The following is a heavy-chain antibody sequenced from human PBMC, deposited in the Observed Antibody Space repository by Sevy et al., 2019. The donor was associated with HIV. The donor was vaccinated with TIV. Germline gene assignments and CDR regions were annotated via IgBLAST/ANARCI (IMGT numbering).Heavy chain of an antibody. CDR2: ISGSGGST. D-gene: IGHD3-10*01. Sequence: GGSLRLSCAASGFTFSSYAMTWVRQAPGKGLEWVSGISGSGGSTYYADSVRGRFTISRDNSKNTVYLQMNTLRADDTAVYYCAKTLDYYSKTNIDFWGQGTLVTVSS. J-gene: IGHJ4*02. CDR3: AKTLDYYSKTNIDF. CDR1: GFTFSSYA. V-gene: IGHV3-23*01.